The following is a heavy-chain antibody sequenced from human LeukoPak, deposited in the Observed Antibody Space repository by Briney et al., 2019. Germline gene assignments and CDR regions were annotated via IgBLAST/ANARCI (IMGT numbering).Heavy chain of an antibody. CDR3: ARGHSSSSLGGYYSDY. CDR2: IWYDGSNE. Sequence: HPGGSLRLSCTASGFTFSNYAMHWVRQAPGEGLEWVAVIWYDGSNEYYADSVKGRFTILRDNSKNTLYLQMNSLRAEDTAVYYCARGHSSSSLGGYYSDYWGQGTLVTVSS. V-gene: IGHV3-33*01. D-gene: IGHD6-13*01. CDR1: GFTFSNYA. J-gene: IGHJ4*02.